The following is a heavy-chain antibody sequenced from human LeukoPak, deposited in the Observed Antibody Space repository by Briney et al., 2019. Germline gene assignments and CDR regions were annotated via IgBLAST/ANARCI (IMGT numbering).Heavy chain of an antibody. Sequence: ASETLSLTCTVSGGSISSYYWSWIRQPPGKGLEWIGYIYYSGSTNYNPSLKSRVTISVDTSKNQFSLKLSSVTAADTAVYYCARNYGNQEYYFDSWGQGTLVTVSS. J-gene: IGHJ4*02. D-gene: IGHD3-16*01. CDR2: IYYSGST. CDR3: ARNYGNQEYYFDS. V-gene: IGHV4-59*12. CDR1: GGSISSYY.